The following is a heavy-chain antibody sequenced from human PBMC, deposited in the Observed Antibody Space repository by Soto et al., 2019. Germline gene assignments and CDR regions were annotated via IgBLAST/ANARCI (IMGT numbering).Heavy chain of an antibody. J-gene: IGHJ3*02. D-gene: IGHD3-22*01. CDR1: GYTFTSYD. Sequence: ASVKVSCKASGYTFTSYDINWVRQATGQGLEWMGWMNPNSGNTGYAQKFQGRVTMTRNTSISTAYMELSSLRSEDTAVYYCARVDPITMIADDAFDIWGQGTMVTV. V-gene: IGHV1-8*01. CDR3: ARVDPITMIADDAFDI. CDR2: MNPNSGNT.